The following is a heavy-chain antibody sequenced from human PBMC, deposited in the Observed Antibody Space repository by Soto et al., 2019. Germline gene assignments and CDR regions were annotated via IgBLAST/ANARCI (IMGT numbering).Heavy chain of an antibody. V-gene: IGHV3-11*01. Sequence: GGSLRLSCAASGFTFSDLYMTWIRQAPGKGLEWVSYISGGGETIYYADAVKGRFTVSRDNARKSLYLQMNSLRAEDTAVYYCASYPYYYASGYWGQGTLVTVSS. CDR3: ASYPYYYASGY. CDR1: GFTFSDLY. CDR2: ISGGGETI. J-gene: IGHJ4*02. D-gene: IGHD3-10*01.